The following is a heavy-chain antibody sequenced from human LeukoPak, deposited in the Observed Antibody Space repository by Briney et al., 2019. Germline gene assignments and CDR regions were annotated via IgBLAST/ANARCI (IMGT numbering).Heavy chain of an antibody. CDR1: GGSISSYY. CDR2: IYYTGSA. Sequence: PSETLSLTCTVSGGSISSYYWSWIRQPPEKGLEWIGYIYYTGSAIYNASLKSRVTISVDTSKNQFSLHLSSVTAADTAVYYCARVGRITMVRAFDYWGRGTLVTVSS. CDR3: ARVGRITMVRAFDY. D-gene: IGHD3-10*01. V-gene: IGHV4-59*12. J-gene: IGHJ4*02.